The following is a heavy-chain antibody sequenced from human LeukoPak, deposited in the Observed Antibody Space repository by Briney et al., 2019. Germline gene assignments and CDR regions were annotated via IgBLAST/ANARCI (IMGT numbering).Heavy chain of an antibody. CDR3: VRDPYYDSSGYGDY. CDR2: IWNDGSNK. V-gene: IGHV3-33*01. CDR1: GFTFSSYG. J-gene: IGHJ4*02. Sequence: GRSLRLSCAASGFTFSSYGMHWVRQAPGKGLEWVAVIWNDGSNKYYADSVKGRFTISRDNSKNTLYLQMNSLRAEDTAVYYCVRDPYYDSSGYGDYWGQGTLVTVSS. D-gene: IGHD3-22*01.